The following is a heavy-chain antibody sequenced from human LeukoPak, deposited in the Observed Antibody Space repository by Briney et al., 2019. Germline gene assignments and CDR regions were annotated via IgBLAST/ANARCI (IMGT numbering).Heavy chain of an antibody. CDR1: GFTFSSYW. CDR2: IKQDGSER. D-gene: IGHD3-16*02. J-gene: IGHJ4*02. Sequence: GGSLRLSCAASGFTFSSYWMSWVRQAPGKGLEWVANIKQDGSERYYVDSVRGRFTISRDNAKNSLYLQMNSLRAEDTAAYYCARAIYHLDYWGQGALVTVSS. V-gene: IGHV3-7*04. CDR3: ARAIYHLDY.